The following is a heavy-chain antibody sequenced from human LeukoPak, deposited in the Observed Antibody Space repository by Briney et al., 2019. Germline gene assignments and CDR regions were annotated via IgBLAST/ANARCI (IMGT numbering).Heavy chain of an antibody. J-gene: IGHJ3*02. CDR1: FTXXXYX. Sequence: FTXXXYXXXXVREAXGKGXXGGXAFSGSGGSTYYADSVKGGFTIYRENYKKSLYVEMNSLRAEDTAVYYCAKDDRYNWNDAYDAFDIWGQGTMVTVSS. CDR2: FSGSGGST. CDR3: AKDDRYNWNDAYDAFDI. D-gene: IGHD1-1*01. V-gene: IGHV3-23*01.